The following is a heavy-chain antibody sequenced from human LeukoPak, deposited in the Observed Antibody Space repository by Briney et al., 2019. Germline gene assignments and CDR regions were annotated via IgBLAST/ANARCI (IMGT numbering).Heavy chain of an antibody. V-gene: IGHV3-33*01. D-gene: IGHD2-21*02. CDR1: GFSFDTYA. CDR3: ARDYCGGDRYSFDY. Sequence: GGSLRLSCAASGFSFDTYAMHWVRQAPGKGLEWVAVIWYDGSNKYYADSVKGRFTISRDNSKNTLYLQMNSLRAEDTAVYYCARDYCGGDRYSFDYWGQGTLVTVSS. CDR2: IWYDGSNK. J-gene: IGHJ4*02.